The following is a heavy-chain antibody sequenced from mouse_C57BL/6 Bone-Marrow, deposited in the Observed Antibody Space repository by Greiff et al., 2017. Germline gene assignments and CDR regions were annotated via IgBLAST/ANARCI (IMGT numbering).Heavy chain of an antibody. CDR2: IYPGGGYT. D-gene: IGHD1-1*01. J-gene: IGHJ3*01. CDR1: GYTFTNYW. Sequence: QVQLQQSGAELVRPGTSVKMSCKASGYTFTNYWIGWAKQRPGHGLEWIGDIYPGGGYTNYNEKFKGKATLTADKSSSTAYMQFSSLPSEDSAIYYCARRDYGSSYGFAYWGQGTLVTVSA. V-gene: IGHV1-63*01. CDR3: ARRDYGSSYGFAY.